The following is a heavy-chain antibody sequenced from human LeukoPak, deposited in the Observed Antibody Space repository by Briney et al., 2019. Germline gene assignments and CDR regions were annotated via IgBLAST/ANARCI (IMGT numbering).Heavy chain of an antibody. Sequence: GGSLRLSCTASGFTFGDFAMSWFRQAPGKGLEWVSSISRSSSYIYYADSVKGRFTISRDNAKNSMYLQMNSLRAEDKAVYYCARCVEASMTGCAFDIWGQGTMVTVSS. CDR3: ARCVEASMTGCAFDI. CDR1: GFTFGDFA. V-gene: IGHV3-21*01. D-gene: IGHD5-18*01. CDR2: ISRSSSYI. J-gene: IGHJ3*02.